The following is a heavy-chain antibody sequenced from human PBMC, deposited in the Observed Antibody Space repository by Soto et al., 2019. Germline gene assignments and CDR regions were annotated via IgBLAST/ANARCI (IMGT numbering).Heavy chain of an antibody. V-gene: IGHV1-3*01. CDR1: GYTFTDYA. D-gene: IGHD1-1*01. CDR3: ARGRWTQTTADYYLDY. Sequence: QVQLVQSGAEVKKPGASVKVSCKASGYTFTDYAMHWVRQAPGQRLEWMGWINAGNGKTKYSQNFQGRLTITRDTSESTTYLELSSLRSEDTAVYYCARGRWTQTTADYYLDYWGQGTLVTVSS. J-gene: IGHJ4*02. CDR2: INAGNGKT.